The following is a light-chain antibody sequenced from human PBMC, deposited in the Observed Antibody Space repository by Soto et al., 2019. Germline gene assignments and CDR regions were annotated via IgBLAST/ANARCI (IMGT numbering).Light chain of an antibody. Sequence: DIVMTQSPDSLAVSLGERATINCKSGQSVLYSSNNKNYLAWYQQKPGQPPKLLIYWASTRESGFPYRFIGRGSGTDFTLPISSLQAEDVAVYYCQQYYSTPYTFGQGTKLEIK. J-gene: IGKJ2*01. V-gene: IGKV4-1*01. CDR1: QSVLYSSNNKNY. CDR2: WAS. CDR3: QQYYSTPYT.